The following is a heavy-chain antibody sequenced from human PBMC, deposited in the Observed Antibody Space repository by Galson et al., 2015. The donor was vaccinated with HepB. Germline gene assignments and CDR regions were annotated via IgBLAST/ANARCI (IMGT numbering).Heavy chain of an antibody. CDR1: GFTFSSYA. Sequence: SLRLSCAASGFTFSSYAMSWVRQAPGKGLEWVSAISGSGGSTYYADSVKGRFTISRDNSKNTLYLQMNSLRAEDTAVYYCAKSGRGGGDYFYFDYWGQGTLVRVSS. CDR2: ISGSGGST. V-gene: IGHV3-23*01. J-gene: IGHJ4*02. CDR3: AKSGRGGGDYFYFDY. D-gene: IGHD2/OR15-2a*01.